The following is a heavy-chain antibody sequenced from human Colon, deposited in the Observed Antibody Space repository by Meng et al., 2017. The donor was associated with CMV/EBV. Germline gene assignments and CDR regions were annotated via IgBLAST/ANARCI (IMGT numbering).Heavy chain of an antibody. CDR3: AKGGMGPTVFDY. CDR2: ISGSGASL. V-gene: IGHV3-23*01. Sequence: SWPASGFTFTNYAMSWLRQAPGKGLEWVSSISGSGASLYYSESMKGRFTISRDNSKNTLYLQMNSLRVEDTAVYYCAKGGMGPTVFDYWGQGSLVTVSS. J-gene: IGHJ4*02. D-gene: IGHD1-26*01. CDR1: GFTFTNYA.